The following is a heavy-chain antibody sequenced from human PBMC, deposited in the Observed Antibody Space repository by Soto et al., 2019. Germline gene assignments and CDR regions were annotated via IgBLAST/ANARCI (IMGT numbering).Heavy chain of an antibody. CDR2: IYSSGST. CDR1: GGSISNYY. V-gene: IGHV4-4*07. CDR3: ARAVPPDRPFDY. Sequence: SETLSLTCTVSGGSISNYYWSWIRQPAGKGLEWIGRIYSSGSTNYNPSLKSRVTMSIDTSKNQFSLKLNSVTAADTAVYYCARAVPPDRPFDYWGQGTLVTVSS. J-gene: IGHJ4*02.